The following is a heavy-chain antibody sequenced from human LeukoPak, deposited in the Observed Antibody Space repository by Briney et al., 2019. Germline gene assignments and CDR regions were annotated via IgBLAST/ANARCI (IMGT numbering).Heavy chain of an antibody. CDR3: AGDKGTSYLSSFDY. CDR1: GFTFSSYE. Sequence: GGSLRLSCAASGFTFSSYEMNWVRQAPGKGLEWVSYISSSGSTIYYADSVKGRFTISRDNSKNTLYLQMNSLRAADTAVYYCAGDKGTSYLSSFDYWGQGTLVTVSS. CDR2: ISSSGSTI. J-gene: IGHJ4*02. D-gene: IGHD6-6*01. V-gene: IGHV3-48*03.